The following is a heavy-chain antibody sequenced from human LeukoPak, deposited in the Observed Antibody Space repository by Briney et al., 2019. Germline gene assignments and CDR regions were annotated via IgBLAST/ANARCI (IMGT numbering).Heavy chain of an antibody. J-gene: IGHJ6*03. Sequence: GASVKVSCKASGYTFTSYGINWVRQAPGQGLEWMGWISAYNGDTNYAQKLQGRVTMTTDTSTSTAYMELRSLRSDDTAVYYCARETYYYGSGSYFMGQYYYYYYMDVWGKGTTVTISS. CDR3: ARETYYYGSGSYFMGQYYYYYYMDV. CDR2: ISAYNGDT. V-gene: IGHV1-18*01. D-gene: IGHD3-10*01. CDR1: GYTFTSYG.